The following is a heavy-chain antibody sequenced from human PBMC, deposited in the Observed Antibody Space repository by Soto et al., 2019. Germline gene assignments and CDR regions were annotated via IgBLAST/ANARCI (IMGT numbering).Heavy chain of an antibody. CDR1: GFTVSSNY. J-gene: IGHJ5*02. CDR3: ARNGDSSDYRGWFDP. V-gene: IGHV3-66*01. D-gene: IGHD3-22*01. CDR2: IYSGGTT. Sequence: EVQLVESGGGLVQPGGSLRLSCAASGFTVSSNYMSWVRQAPGQGLEWVSVIYSGGTTYYADSVKGRFTISRDNSKNTLYLQMNSLRAEATAVYYCARNGDSSDYRGWFDPWGQGTLVTVSS.